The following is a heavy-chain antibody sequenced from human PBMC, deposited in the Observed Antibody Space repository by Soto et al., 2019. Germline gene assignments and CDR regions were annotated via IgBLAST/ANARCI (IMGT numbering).Heavy chain of an antibody. CDR2: INSDGSST. V-gene: IGHV3-74*01. D-gene: IGHD1-26*01. CDR3: AGYGGFPYWFDP. Sequence: GGSLRLSCAASGFTFSSYWMHWVRQAPGKGLVWVSRINSDGSSTSYADSVKGRFTISRDNAKNTLYLQMNSLRAEDTAVYYCAGYGGFPYWFDPWGQGTLVTVSS. J-gene: IGHJ5*02. CDR1: GFTFSSYW.